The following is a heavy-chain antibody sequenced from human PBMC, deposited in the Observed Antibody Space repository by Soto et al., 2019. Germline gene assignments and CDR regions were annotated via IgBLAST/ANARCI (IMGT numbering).Heavy chain of an antibody. CDR2: IDWDDDK. J-gene: IGHJ4*02. V-gene: IGHV2-70*11. Sequence: GPTLVNPTQTVTLTCTFSGFSLSTSGMCVSWIRQPPGKALEWLARIDWDDDKYYSTSLKTRLTISKDTSKNQVVLTMTNMDPVDTATYYCARATYYYDSSGYASIYFDYWGQGTLVTVSS. D-gene: IGHD3-22*01. CDR1: GFSLSTSGMC. CDR3: ARATYYYDSSGYASIYFDY.